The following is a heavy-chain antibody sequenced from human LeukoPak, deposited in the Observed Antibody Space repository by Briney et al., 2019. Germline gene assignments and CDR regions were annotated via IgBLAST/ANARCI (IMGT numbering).Heavy chain of an antibody. Sequence: SETLSLTCTVSGGSISSYYWSWIRQPPGKGLEWIGYIYYSGSTNYNPSLKSRVTISVDTSKNQFSLKLSSVTAADTAVYYCARGGAYGSGSYYKLHYYYYYMDVWGKGTTVTVSS. D-gene: IGHD3-10*01. J-gene: IGHJ6*03. V-gene: IGHV4-59*12. CDR1: GGSISSYY. CDR2: IYYSGST. CDR3: ARGGAYGSGSYYKLHYYYYYMDV.